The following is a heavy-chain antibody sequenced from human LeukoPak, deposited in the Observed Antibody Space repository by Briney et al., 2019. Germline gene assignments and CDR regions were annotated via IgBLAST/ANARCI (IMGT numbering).Heavy chain of an antibody. CDR3: ARVGIAVAGSLDYFDY. J-gene: IGHJ4*02. Sequence: SQTLSLTCTVSGGSISSGDYYWSWIRQPAGKGLEWIGRIYTSGNTNYNPSLDSRVTISVDTSKNQFSLKLSSVTAADTAVYYCARVGIAVAGSLDYFDYWGQGTLVTVSS. D-gene: IGHD6-19*01. V-gene: IGHV4-61*02. CDR2: IYTSGNT. CDR1: GGSISSGDYY.